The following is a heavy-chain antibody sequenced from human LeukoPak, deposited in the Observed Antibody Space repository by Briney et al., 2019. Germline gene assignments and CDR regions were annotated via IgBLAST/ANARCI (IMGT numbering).Heavy chain of an antibody. CDR2: ISYDGSNK. CDR1: GFTFSSYG. J-gene: IGHJ4*02. V-gene: IGHV3-30*18. CDR3: AKDLFLSITVVKRAPLDY. D-gene: IGHD4-23*01. Sequence: GGSLRLSCVASGFTFSSYGMHWVRQAPGKGLEWVAVISYDGSNKYYADSVKGRFTISRDNSKNTLYLQMNSLRAEDTAVYYCAKDLFLSITVVKRAPLDYWGQGTLVTVSS.